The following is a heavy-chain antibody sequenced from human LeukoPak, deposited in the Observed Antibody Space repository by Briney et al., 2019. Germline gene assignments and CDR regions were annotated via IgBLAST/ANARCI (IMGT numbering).Heavy chain of an antibody. CDR3: ARVTADWRIV. CDR1: GDSISNPDSY. Sequence: PETLSLTCTVSGDSISNPDSYWGWSRQSPGTGLEWIGNIYYTGSTYHHPSLNGRVTISIDTSRNQFSLKMTSVTAADTAVYYCARVTADWRIVWGQGTLVTVSS. V-gene: IGHV4-39*07. D-gene: IGHD3-9*01. CDR2: IYYTGST. J-gene: IGHJ4*02.